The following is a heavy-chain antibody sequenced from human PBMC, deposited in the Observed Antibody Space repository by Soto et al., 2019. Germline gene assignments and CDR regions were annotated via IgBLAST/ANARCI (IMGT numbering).Heavy chain of an antibody. CDR1: GFTFSSYG. CDR2: ISYDGSNK. D-gene: IGHD6-19*01. Sequence: GGSLRLSCAASGFTFSSYGMHWVRQAPGKGLEWVAVISYDGSNKYYADSVKGRFTISRDNSKNTLYLQMNSLRAEDTAVYYCAKDEGYSSGWYYYYYGMDVWGQGTTVTVSS. CDR3: AKDEGYSSGWYYYYYGMDV. V-gene: IGHV3-30*18. J-gene: IGHJ6*02.